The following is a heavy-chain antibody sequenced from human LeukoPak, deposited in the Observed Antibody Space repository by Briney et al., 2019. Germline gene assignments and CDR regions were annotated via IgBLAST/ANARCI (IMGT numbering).Heavy chain of an antibody. CDR3: AKDVVTSIRYFDWPTAYNWFDP. J-gene: IGHJ5*02. Sequence: GGSLRLSCAASGFTFSSYGMHWVRQAPGKGLEWVAFIRYDGSNKYYADSVKGRFTISRDNSKNTLYLQMNSLRAEDTAVYYCAKDVVTSIRYFDWPTAYNWFDPWGQGTLVTVSS. CDR2: IRYDGSNK. V-gene: IGHV3-30*02. D-gene: IGHD3-9*01. CDR1: GFTFSSYG.